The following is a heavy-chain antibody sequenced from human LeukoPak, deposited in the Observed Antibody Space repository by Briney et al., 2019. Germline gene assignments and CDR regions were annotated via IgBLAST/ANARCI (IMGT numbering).Heavy chain of an antibody. D-gene: IGHD5-24*01. CDR1: GGSISNYY. J-gene: IGHJ4*02. V-gene: IGHV4-59*01. CDR2: IYYSGST. Sequence: PSETLSLTCTASGGSISNYYWNWIRQSPGKGLEWIGYIYYSGSTSYNPSLKSRVTISVDTSKNQFTLNLSSVTAADTAVYHCARLRSGYNVFDSWGQGTLVTVSS. CDR3: ARLRSGYNVFDS.